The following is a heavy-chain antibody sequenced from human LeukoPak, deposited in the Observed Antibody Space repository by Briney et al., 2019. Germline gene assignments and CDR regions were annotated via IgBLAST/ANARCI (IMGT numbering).Heavy chain of an antibody. J-gene: IGHJ6*02. D-gene: IGHD3-9*01. V-gene: IGHV1-18*01. CDR3: ARADILVYYYYYGMDV. Sequence: ASVKVSCKASGYTFTSYGISWVRQAPGQGLEWMGWINPNSGGTNYAQKFQGRVTMTRDTSTSTAYMELRSLRSDDTAVYYCARADILVYYYYYGMDVWGQGTTVTVSS. CDR2: INPNSGGT. CDR1: GYTFTSYG.